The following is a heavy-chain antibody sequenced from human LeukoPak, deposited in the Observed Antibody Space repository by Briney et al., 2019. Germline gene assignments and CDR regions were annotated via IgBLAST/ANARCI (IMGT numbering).Heavy chain of an antibody. CDR2: IQYDGSKE. CDR1: GFSFTNYG. CDR3: ARDLEGISVP. V-gene: IGHV3-30*02. Sequence: GGSLRLSCAASGFSFTNYGMHWVRQAPGKALEWVAFIQYDGSKESYPGSVKGRFTISRDNSKNTLYPQMNSLRAEDTAVYYCARDLEGISVPWGQGTLVTVSS. J-gene: IGHJ5*02. D-gene: IGHD1-20*01.